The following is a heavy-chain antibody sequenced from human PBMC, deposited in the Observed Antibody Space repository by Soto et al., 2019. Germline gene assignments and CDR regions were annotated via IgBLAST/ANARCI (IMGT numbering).Heavy chain of an antibody. CDR2: IYSGGYT. D-gene: IGHD3-10*01. Sequence: EVQLVESGGGLIQPGGSLRLSCAVSGFTVSNNYMSWVRQAPGKGLEGVSVIYSGGYTAYGDSVKGRFTISRDNSKNTLNPQKKSLGAGAPGGFYWGKAPGGGGYWGQGTLVTVSS. CDR1: GFTVSNNY. J-gene: IGHJ4*02. V-gene: IGHV3-53*01. CDR3: GKAPGGGGY.